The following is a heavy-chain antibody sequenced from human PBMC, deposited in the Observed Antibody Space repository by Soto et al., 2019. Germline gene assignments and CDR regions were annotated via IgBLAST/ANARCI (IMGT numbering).Heavy chain of an antibody. D-gene: IGHD5-12*01. J-gene: IGHJ3*02. CDR3: ARARRRRGYSGYDSGVTYYYDSRTPSVGAFDI. CDR1: SSSVSSGSYY. Sequence: PSETLSLTCTVSSSSVSSGSYYWSWIRQPPGKGLEWIRYIYYSGSTNYNPSLKSRVTISVDTSKNQFSLKLSSVTAADTAVYYCARARRRRGYSGYDSGVTYYYDSRTPSVGAFDIWGQGTMVTVSS. V-gene: IGHV4-61*01. CDR2: IYYSGST.